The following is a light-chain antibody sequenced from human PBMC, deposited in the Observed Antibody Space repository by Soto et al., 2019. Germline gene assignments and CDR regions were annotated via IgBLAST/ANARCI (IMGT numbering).Light chain of an antibody. V-gene: IGKV1-5*03. CDR2: KTS. CDR3: LQYNRLYT. Sequence: DIQMTQSPSTLSASVGDRVTITCRASQSLSGWLAWYQQKPGKAPKLLIYKTSSLESGVPSRFSGSASGTEFTLTIRSLQPDDFATYYCLQYNRLYTFGPGTKLEIK. CDR1: QSLSGW. J-gene: IGKJ2*01.